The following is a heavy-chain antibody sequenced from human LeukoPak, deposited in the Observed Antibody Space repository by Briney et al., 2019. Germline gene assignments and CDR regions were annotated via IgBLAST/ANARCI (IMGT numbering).Heavy chain of an antibody. D-gene: IGHD3-22*01. V-gene: IGHV1-2*02. J-gene: IGHJ4*02. CDR1: GYTFTGYY. CDR2: INPNSGGT. Sequence: GASVTVSCKASGYTFTGYYMHWVRQAPGQGLEWMGWINPNSGGTNYAQKFQGRVTMTRDTSISTAYMELSRLRSDDTAVYYCARDVVYYDSSGYYYFDYWGQGTLVTVSS. CDR3: ARDVVYYDSSGYYYFDY.